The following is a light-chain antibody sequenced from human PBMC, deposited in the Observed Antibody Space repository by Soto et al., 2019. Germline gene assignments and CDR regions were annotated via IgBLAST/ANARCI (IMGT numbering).Light chain of an antibody. Sequence: QSVLTQPASVSGSPGQSITVSCIGTTVDVGSYNLVSWYQQHPGKAPKLMIYEVTKRPSGVSNRFSGSKSGNTASLTISGFQAEDEADYYCCSYAGSGTWMFGGGTKLTV. CDR3: CSYAGSGTWM. CDR1: TVDVGSYNL. CDR2: EVT. V-gene: IGLV2-23*02. J-gene: IGLJ3*02.